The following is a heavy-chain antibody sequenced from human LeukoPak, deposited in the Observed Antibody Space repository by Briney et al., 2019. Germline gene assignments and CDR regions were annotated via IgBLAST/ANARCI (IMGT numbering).Heavy chain of an antibody. D-gene: IGHD5-12*01. V-gene: IGHV4-38-2*02. CDR2: IYHSGNT. CDR3: ARLDITTTWYAFDY. CDR1: GYSISSGYY. J-gene: IGHJ4*02. Sequence: PSETLSLTCSVSGYSISSGYYWGWIRQPPGKGLEWIGSIYHSGNTYYNPSLKSRVTISVDTSKNQFSLKLTSVTAADTAVYYCARLDITTTWYAFDYWGQGTLVTVSS.